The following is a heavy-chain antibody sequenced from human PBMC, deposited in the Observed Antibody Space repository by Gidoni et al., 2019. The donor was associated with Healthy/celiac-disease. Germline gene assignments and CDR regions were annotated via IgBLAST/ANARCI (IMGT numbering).Heavy chain of an antibody. Sequence: EVQLVESGGGLVQPGGSLRLSCAASGFTFSSYEMNWVRQAPGKGLEWVSYISSSGSTIYYAASVKGRFTISRDNDKNSLYLQMNSLRAEDTAVYYCARDLGELLSDYWGQGTLVTVSS. V-gene: IGHV3-48*03. D-gene: IGHD3-16*01. CDR1: GFTFSSYE. J-gene: IGHJ4*02. CDR2: ISSSGSTI. CDR3: ARDLGELLSDY.